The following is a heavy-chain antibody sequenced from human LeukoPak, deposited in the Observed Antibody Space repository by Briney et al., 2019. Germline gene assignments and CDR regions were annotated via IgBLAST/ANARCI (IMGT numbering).Heavy chain of an antibody. CDR3: ASLLLPTYYYDSSGYYYDY. D-gene: IGHD3-22*01. J-gene: IGHJ4*02. Sequence: SETLSLTCTVSGGSISSSSYYWGWIRRPPGKGLEWIGSIYYSGSTYYNPSLKSRVTISVDTSKNQFSLKLSSVTAADTAVYYCASLLLPTYYYDSSGYYYDYWGQGTLVTVSS. CDR2: IYYSGST. CDR1: GGSISSSSYY. V-gene: IGHV4-39*01.